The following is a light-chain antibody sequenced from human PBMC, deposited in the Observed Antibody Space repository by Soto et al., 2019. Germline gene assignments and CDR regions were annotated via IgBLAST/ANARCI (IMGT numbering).Light chain of an antibody. CDR1: QSVSSN. CDR3: QKYNNWPPWT. Sequence: EIVMTQSPATLSVSPGERATLSCRASQSVSSNLAWYQQKPGQAPRLLIYGASTRATGIPDRFSGSRSGTEFTLTISRLQSEDFAVYYCQKYNNWPPWTFGQGTKVDIK. V-gene: IGKV3-15*01. J-gene: IGKJ1*01. CDR2: GAS.